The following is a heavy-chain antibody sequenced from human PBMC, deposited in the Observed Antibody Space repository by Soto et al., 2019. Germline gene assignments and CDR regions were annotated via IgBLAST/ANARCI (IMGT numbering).Heavy chain of an antibody. CDR2: INPNSGGT. CDR1: GYTFTGYY. D-gene: IGHD1-1*01. CDR3: ARDPEAGWNYWYFDL. J-gene: IGHJ2*01. Sequence: SVKVSCKASGYTFTGYYMHWVRQAPVQGLEWMGWINPNSGGTNYAQKFQGRVTMTRDTSISTAYMELSRLRSDDTAVYYCARDPEAGWNYWYFDLWGRGTLVTVSS. V-gene: IGHV1-2*02.